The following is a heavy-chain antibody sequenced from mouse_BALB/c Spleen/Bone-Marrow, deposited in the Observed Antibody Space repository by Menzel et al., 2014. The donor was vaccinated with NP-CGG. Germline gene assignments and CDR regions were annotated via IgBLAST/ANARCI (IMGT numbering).Heavy chain of an antibody. CDR2: IDPANGNT. CDR1: GFNIKDSY. CDR3: ARSPGKVNY. V-gene: IGHV14-3*02. J-gene: IGHJ3*01. D-gene: IGHD1-3*01. Sequence: VQLQQSGAELVKPGASVKLSCTASGFNIKDSYIHWVKRRPEQGLEWIGRIDPANGNTNYDPKFQGKATITADTSSNTAYLHLNSLTSGDTAVYYCARSPGKVNYWGQGTLVTVSA.